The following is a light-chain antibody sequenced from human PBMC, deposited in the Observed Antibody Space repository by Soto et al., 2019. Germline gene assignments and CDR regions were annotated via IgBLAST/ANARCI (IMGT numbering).Light chain of an antibody. CDR1: TSNIGAPYD. CDR2: GDN. CDR3: QSYDISLHNYV. J-gene: IGLJ1*01. V-gene: IGLV1-40*01. Sequence: SVLTQPPSVSGAPGQRVSISCTGSTSNIGAPYDVHWYQHLPGTAPKLLIYGDNNRPSGVLDRFSGSKSGTSASLAITRLQAEDEADYYCQSYDISLHNYVFGAGTKVTVL.